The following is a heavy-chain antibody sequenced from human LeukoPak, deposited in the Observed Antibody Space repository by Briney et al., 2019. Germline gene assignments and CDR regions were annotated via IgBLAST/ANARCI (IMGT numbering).Heavy chain of an antibody. CDR2: VDRNGNDA. CDR3: ARGRDWLDP. J-gene: IGHJ5*02. V-gene: IGHV3-20*04. Sequence: RPGGSLRLSCAASGFNFNDYGMSWVRQAPGKGLEWVSGVDRNGNDAGYGDSVKGRFTISKDNGAKSLFLQMSSVRVEDTAIYYCARGRDWLDPWGQGILVTVSS. CDR1: GFNFNDYG.